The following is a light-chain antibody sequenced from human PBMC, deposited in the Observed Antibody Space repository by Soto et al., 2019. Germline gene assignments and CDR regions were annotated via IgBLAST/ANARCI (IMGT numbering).Light chain of an antibody. V-gene: IGKV1-5*01. J-gene: IGKJ1*01. CDR1: QSISSW. CDR3: QQYKSYSWT. Sequence: DIRMTQSPSSLSASLGDRVTITCRASQSISSWLAWYQQKPGKAPKLLIYDASSLESGVPSRFSGSGSGTEFTLTISSLQPDDFATYCCQQYKSYSWTFGQGTKVDIK. CDR2: DAS.